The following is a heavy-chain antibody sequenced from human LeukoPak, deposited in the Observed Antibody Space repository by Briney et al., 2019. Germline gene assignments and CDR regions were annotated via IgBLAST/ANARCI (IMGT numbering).Heavy chain of an antibody. CDR1: GFTFSNAW. J-gene: IGHJ4*02. CDR3: TTQGPYDILTGFGYYFDY. D-gene: IGHD3-9*01. V-gene: IGHV3-15*01. Sequence: GGSLRLSCAASGFTFSNAWMSWVRQAPGKGLEWVGRTKSKTDGGTTDYAAPVKGRFTVSRDDSKNTLYLQMNSLKTEDTAVYYCTTQGPYDILTGFGYYFDYWGQGTLVTVSS. CDR2: TKSKTDGGTT.